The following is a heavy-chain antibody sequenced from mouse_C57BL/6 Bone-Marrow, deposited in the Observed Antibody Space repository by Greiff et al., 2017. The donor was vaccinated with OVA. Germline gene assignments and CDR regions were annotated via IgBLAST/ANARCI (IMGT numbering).Heavy chain of an antibody. CDR2: IWWDDDK. J-gene: IGHJ2*01. Sequence: QVTLKVSGPGILQPSQTLSLTCSFSGFSLSTFGMGVGWIRQPSGKGLEWLAHIWWDDDKYYNPALKSRLTISKDTSKNQVFLKIANVDTADTATHYCARIAIYYYGSSYYFDYWGQGTTLTVSS. V-gene: IGHV8-8*01. CDR1: GFSLSTFGMG. D-gene: IGHD1-1*01. CDR3: ARIAIYYYGSSYYFDY.